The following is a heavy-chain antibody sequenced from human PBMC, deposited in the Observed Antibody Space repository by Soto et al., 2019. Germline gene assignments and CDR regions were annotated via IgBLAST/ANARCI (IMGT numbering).Heavy chain of an antibody. D-gene: IGHD2-21*01. CDR1: GFTFTSYS. CDR2: IRGTT. CDR3: ARDDSFAFDI. J-gene: IGHJ3*02. Sequence: PGGSLRLSCAASGFTFTSYSMNWVRQAPGKGLEWVSYIRGTTHYADSVKGRFTISRDNARSSLYLQMNSLRADDTAVYYCARDDSFAFDIWGQVTMVTVS. V-gene: IGHV3-48*01.